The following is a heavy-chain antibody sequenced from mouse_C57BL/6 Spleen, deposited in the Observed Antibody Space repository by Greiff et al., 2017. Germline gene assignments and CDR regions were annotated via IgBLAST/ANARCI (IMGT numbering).Heavy chain of an antibody. CDR1: GYTFTSYW. CDR3: ARGGSSSYAMDY. J-gene: IGHJ4*01. V-gene: IGHV1-69*01. Sequence: QVQLQQPGAELVLPGASVKLSCKASGYTFTSYWMHWVKQRPGQGLEWIGEIDPSDSYTNYNQTFKGKSTLTVDKSSSTAYMQHSSLTSEDSAVYYCARGGSSSYAMDYWGQGTSVTVSS. CDR2: IDPSDSYT. D-gene: IGHD1-1*01.